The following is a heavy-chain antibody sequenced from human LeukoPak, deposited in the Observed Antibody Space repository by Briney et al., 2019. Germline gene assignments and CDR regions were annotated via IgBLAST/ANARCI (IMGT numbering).Heavy chain of an antibody. CDR3: AKDGPLRDSSGYRFDY. Sequence: PGGSLRLSCAASGFTFSNYGMHWVRQAPAKGLEWVAVIWYDGSDKYDVDSVKGRFTISRDNSKNTLYLQMNSLRAEDTAVYYCAKDGPLRDSSGYRFDYWGQGTLVTVSS. CDR1: GFTFSNYG. CDR2: IWYDGSDK. D-gene: IGHD3-22*01. J-gene: IGHJ4*02. V-gene: IGHV3-33*06.